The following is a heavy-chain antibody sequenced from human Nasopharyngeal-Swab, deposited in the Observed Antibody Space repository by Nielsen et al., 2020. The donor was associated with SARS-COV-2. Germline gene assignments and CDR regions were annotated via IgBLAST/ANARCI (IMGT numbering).Heavy chain of an antibody. CDR3: ARDYYDSSGHYGGFDP. V-gene: IGHV4-30-4*01. J-gene: IGHJ5*02. CDR2: IYYSGST. Sequence: WIRQPPGKGLEWIGYIYYSGSTYYNPSLKSRVTISVDTSKNQFSLKLSSVTAADTAVYYCARDYYDSSGHYGGFDPWGQGTLVTVSS. D-gene: IGHD3-22*01.